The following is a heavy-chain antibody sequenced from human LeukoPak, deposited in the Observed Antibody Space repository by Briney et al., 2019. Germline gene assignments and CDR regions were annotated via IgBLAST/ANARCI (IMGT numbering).Heavy chain of an antibody. Sequence: PSETLSLTCTVSGGSISSGDYYWSWIRQPPGKGLEWIGYIYYSGSTYYNPSLKSRVTISVDTSKNQFSLKLSSVIAADTAVYYCMGARLGEWGYFDYWGQGTLVTVSS. D-gene: IGHD3-16*01. J-gene: IGHJ4*02. V-gene: IGHV4-30-4*01. CDR2: IYYSGST. CDR3: MGARLGEWGYFDY. CDR1: GGSISSGDYY.